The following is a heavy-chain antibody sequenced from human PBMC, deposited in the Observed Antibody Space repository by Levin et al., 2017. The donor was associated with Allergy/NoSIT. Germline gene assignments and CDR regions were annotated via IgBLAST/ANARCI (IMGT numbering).Heavy chain of an antibody. D-gene: IGHD3-22*01. Sequence: NTSETLSLTCAVYGGSFSGYYWSWIRQPPGKGLEWIGEINHSGSTNYNPSLKSRVTISVDTSKNQFSLKLSSVTAADTAVYYCARAPRNYYDSSGYYGPVYYYGMDVWGQGTTVTVSS. CDR1: GGSFSGYY. V-gene: IGHV4-34*01. J-gene: IGHJ6*02. CDR3: ARAPRNYYDSSGYYGPVYYYGMDV. CDR2: INHSGST.